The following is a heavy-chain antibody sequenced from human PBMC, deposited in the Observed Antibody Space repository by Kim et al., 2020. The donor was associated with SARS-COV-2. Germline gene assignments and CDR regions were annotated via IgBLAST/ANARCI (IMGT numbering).Heavy chain of an antibody. CDR1: GFIVSDNS. CDR2: LYSAGAT. CDR3: ARGFVGSSGSD. V-gene: IGHV3-53*01. J-gene: IGHJ4*02. D-gene: IGHD3-10*01. Sequence: GGSLRLSCAASGFIVSDNSMTWVRQAPGKGLEWVSTLYSAGATYYAESVRGRFTISRDTSKNTMFLQMNSLRAEDSAVYYCARGFVGSSGSDWGRGTLLTVSS.